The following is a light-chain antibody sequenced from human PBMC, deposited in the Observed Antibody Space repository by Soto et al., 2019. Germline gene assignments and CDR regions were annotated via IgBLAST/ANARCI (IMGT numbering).Light chain of an antibody. CDR2: GAS. V-gene: IGKV3D-15*01. CDR1: QGVFSN. Sequence: EIVLTQSPATLSVSPGERATLSCRASQGVFSNLAWYQQKPGQAPRFLIYGASTRASAIPARFSGRGSGTDFTLTISRLQSEDFAVYFCHQYHNWPRTFGQGTKVDVK. J-gene: IGKJ1*01. CDR3: HQYHNWPRT.